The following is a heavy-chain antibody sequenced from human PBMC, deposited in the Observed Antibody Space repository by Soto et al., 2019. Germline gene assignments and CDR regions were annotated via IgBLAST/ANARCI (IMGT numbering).Heavy chain of an antibody. CDR3: ARQQAMDY. CDR2: MNPHSGDT. Sequence: QVQLVQSGAEVKKPGASVKVSCKASGYTFVNYEINWVRQATGQGLEWLGWMNPHSGDTFYAQNFQGRVTMTRNTSITTAYMALNSLKSEDTAVYYCARQQAMDYWGQGNLVTVSS. J-gene: IGHJ4*02. CDR1: GYTFVNYE. V-gene: IGHV1-8*01.